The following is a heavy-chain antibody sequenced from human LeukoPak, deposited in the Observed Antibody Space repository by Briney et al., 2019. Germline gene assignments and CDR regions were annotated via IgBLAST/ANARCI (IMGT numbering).Heavy chain of an antibody. CDR1: GYTFTSYA. J-gene: IGHJ4*02. CDR2: INAGNGNT. D-gene: IGHD6-13*01. V-gene: IGHV1-3*01. Sequence: ASVKVSCKASGYTFTSYAMHWVRQAPGQRLEWMGWINAGNGNTKYSQKFQGRVTITRDTSASTAYMELSSLRSEDTAVYYCARAEGSSSWYPYYFDYWGQGTLVTVSS. CDR3: ARAEGSSSWYPYYFDY.